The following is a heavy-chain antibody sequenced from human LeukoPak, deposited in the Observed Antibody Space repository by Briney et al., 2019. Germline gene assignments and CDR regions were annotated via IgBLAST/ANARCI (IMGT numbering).Heavy chain of an antibody. D-gene: IGHD2-8*02. CDR2: IYYSGST. CDR1: RGSISSSTYY. V-gene: IGHV4-39*01. CDR3: ARLYTGYFDY. J-gene: IGHJ4*02. Sequence: SETLSLTCTVSRGSISSSTYYWGWIRQPPGKGLEWIGSIYYSGSTYYNPSLKSRVAISVDTSKNQFSLKLSSVTAADTAVYYCARLYTGYFDYWGQGTLVTVSS.